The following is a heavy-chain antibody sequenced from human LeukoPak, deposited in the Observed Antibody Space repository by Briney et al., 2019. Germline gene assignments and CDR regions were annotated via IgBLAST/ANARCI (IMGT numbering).Heavy chain of an antibody. Sequence: PGGSLRLSCAASGFTFSSYWMSWVRQPPGKGLEWIGEIYHSGSTNYNPSLKSRVTISVDKSKNQFSLKLSSVTAADTAVYYCASRYRIVVAGYDYWGQGTLVTVSS. CDR3: ASRYRIVVAGYDY. CDR1: GFTFSSYW. D-gene: IGHD2-15*01. J-gene: IGHJ4*02. V-gene: IGHV4-4*02. CDR2: IYHSGST.